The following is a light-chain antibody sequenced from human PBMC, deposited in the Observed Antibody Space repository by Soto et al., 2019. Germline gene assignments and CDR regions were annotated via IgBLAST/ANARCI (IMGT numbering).Light chain of an antibody. CDR2: DNN. CDR1: SSNIGNNY. CDR3: GTWDSRLRVVV. J-gene: IGLJ2*01. V-gene: IGLV1-51*01. Sequence: QSVLTQPPSVSAAPRQKVTISCSGSSSNIGNNYVSWYHRVPGTTPKLLIYDNNERPSGIPDRFSGSKSGTSATLDITGLQTGDEGDYYCGTWDSRLRVVVFGGGTKLTVL.